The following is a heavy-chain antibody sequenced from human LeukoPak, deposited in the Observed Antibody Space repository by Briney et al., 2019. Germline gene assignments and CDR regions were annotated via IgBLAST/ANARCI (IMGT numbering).Heavy chain of an antibody. CDR2: IYTSGTT. CDR1: GGSVSSGSSY. J-gene: IGHJ4*02. CDR3: ARVYCTGGNCYHFDY. V-gene: IGHV4-61*02. D-gene: IGHD2-15*01. Sequence: SETLSLTCTVSGGSVSSGSSYWSWIRQPAGKGLECIGRIYTSGTTDYNPSLKGRVTISLDTSKNQVSLRLTSVTVADTAVYYCARVYCTGGNCYHFDYWGQGTLVTVSS.